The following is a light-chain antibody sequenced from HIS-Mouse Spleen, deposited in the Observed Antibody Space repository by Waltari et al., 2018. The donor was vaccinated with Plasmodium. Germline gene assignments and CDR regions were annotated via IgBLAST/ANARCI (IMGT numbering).Light chain of an antibody. CDR1: SSDVGSYNL. CDR3: CSYAGSSTNWV. V-gene: IGLV2-23*01. Sequence: QSALTQPASVSGSPGQSIPIPCPGTSSDVGSYNLVSRYQQHPGKAPKLMIYEGSKRPSGVSNRFSGSKSGNTASLTISGLQAEDEADYYCCSYAGSSTNWVFGGGTKLTVL. J-gene: IGLJ3*02. CDR2: EGS.